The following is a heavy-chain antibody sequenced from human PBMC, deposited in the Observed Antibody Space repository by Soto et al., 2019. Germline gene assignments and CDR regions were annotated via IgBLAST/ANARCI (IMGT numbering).Heavy chain of an antibody. Sequence: QVQLVQSGDEVKKPGASVKVSGKASGYIFVNYGIAWVRQAPGQGLEWMGWISPYTGNTHSATKVQGRLTMTTDTSTSTAYMALGSLTSDDTAVYYCVMVDNYVTPTPQDVWGQGTTVTVSS. CDR2: ISPYTGNT. D-gene: IGHD3-16*01. J-gene: IGHJ6*02. V-gene: IGHV1-18*01. CDR1: GYIFVNYG. CDR3: VMVDNYVTPTPQDV.